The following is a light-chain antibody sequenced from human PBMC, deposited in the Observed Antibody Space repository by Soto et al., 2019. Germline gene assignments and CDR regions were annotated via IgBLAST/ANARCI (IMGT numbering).Light chain of an antibody. CDR3: QQLDSDPPWM. CDR1: QDIRTY. CDR2: LAS. J-gene: IGKJ1*01. V-gene: IGKV1-9*01. Sequence: IHLTQSPSSLSASVGDRVTITCRASQDIRTYLAWYQQSPGRAPKLLIYLASNLHTGVPSRFSGSGSWTEFTLTISGLQPEDFATYYCQQLDSDPPWMFGQGTRVEIK.